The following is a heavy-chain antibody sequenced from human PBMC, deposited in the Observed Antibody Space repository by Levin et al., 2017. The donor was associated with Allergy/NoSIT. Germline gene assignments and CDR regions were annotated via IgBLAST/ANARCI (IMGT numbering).Heavy chain of an antibody. CDR3: ARRDWETLHDAFDI. D-gene: IGHD1-26*01. CDR2: INPKTGVT. V-gene: IGHV1-2*02. Sequence: ASVKVSCKASGYTFIDYYFHWVRQAPGQGLEWMGWINPKTGVTNNPQKFKDRVTMTSDTSINTAYMELKRLTSDDTAMFYCARRDWETLHDAFDIWGQGTMVTVSS. J-gene: IGHJ3*02. CDR1: GYTFIDYY.